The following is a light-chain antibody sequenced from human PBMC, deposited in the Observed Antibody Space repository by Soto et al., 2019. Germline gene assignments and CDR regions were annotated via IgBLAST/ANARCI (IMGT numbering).Light chain of an antibody. Sequence: DVVMTQSPLSLPVTLGQPASISCRSSQSXVYSDGXXXXNWFQQRPGQSPRRLIYKVSNRDSGVPDRFSGSGSGTDFTLKISRVEAEDVGVYYCMQGTHWPPDTFGQGTKLEIK. CDR3: MQGTHWPPDT. J-gene: IGKJ2*01. CDR1: QSXVYSDGXXX. CDR2: KVS. V-gene: IGKV2-30*01.